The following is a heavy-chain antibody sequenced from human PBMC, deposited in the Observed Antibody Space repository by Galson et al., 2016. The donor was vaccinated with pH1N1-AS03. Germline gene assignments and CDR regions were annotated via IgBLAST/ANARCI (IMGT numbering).Heavy chain of an antibody. CDR3: ATGDREFDH. Sequence: TLSLTCIVSGGPISDFYWSWIRQPAGKGLEWIGRMFISGNTNYNPSLKSRVTMSRDTSKNQVSLKLTSVTAADTAVYYCATGDREFDHWGQGTLATVSS. CDR2: MFISGNT. CDR1: GGPISDFY. J-gene: IGHJ4*02. V-gene: IGHV4-4*07. D-gene: IGHD3-10*01.